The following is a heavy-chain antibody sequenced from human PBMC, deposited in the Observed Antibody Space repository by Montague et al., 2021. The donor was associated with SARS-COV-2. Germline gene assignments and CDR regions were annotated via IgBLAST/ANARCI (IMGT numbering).Heavy chain of an antibody. V-gene: IGHV4-59*12. Sequence: SETLSLTCSVSGDSISSYYYSWIRQPPGKGLEWIGHVYHSGATNYNPSLRSRVIILLDRSKKQVSLKVISVTAADTAVYYCVRDQGRPNWNYPDYWGQGTLVTVSS. CDR3: VRDQGRPNWNYPDY. CDR2: VYHSGAT. D-gene: IGHD1-20*01. CDR1: GDSISSYY. J-gene: IGHJ4*02.